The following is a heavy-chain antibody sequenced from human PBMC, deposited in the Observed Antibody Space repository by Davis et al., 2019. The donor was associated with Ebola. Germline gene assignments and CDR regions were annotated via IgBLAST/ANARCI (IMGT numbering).Heavy chain of an antibody. CDR2: IYPGDSDT. D-gene: IGHD4-11*01. CDR3: ARSDSNYVSPFDI. CDR1: GYSFTTYW. J-gene: IGHJ3*02. V-gene: IGHV5-51*01. Sequence: GESPKTSCKGSGYSFTTYWIGWVRQMPGKGLEWMGIIYPGDSDTRHSPSFQGQVTISADKSISTADLQWSSLKASDTAMYYCARSDSNYVSPFDIWGQGTMVTVSS.